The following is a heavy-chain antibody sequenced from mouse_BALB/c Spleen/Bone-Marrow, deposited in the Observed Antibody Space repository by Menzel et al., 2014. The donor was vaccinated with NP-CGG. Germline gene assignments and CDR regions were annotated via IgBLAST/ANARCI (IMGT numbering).Heavy chain of an antibody. CDR1: GFTFSSFA. J-gene: IGHJ3*01. Sequence: EVKVVESGGGLVKPGGSLKLSCAASGFTFSSFATSWVRQTPEKRLEWVATISSGGGYTYYPDSVKGRFTISRDNAKNSLYLQMSSLRSEDTAMYYCARQESTYDGYYGGFTYWGQGTLGTVSA. CDR3: ARQESTYDGYYGGFTY. V-gene: IGHV5-9-3*01. D-gene: IGHD2-3*01. CDR2: ISSGGGYT.